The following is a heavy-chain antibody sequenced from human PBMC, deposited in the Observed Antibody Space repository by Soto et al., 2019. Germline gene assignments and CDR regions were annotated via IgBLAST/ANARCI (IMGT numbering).Heavy chain of an antibody. D-gene: IGHD3-22*01. CDR2: ISYDGGHQ. Sequence: GSLRLSCAASGFNFDRKTMHWVRQAPGKGLGWVAVISYDGGHQDYADSVKGRFTISRDNSKNTLYLQMHSLRAEDTAVFYCASLRGYYFESSGYVTFDMWGQGTMVTVSS. J-gene: IGHJ3*02. CDR3: ASLRGYYFESSGYVTFDM. CDR1: GFNFDRKT. V-gene: IGHV3-30-3*01.